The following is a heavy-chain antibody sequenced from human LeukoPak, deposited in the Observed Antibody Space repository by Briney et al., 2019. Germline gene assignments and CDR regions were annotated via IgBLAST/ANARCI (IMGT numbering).Heavy chain of an antibody. CDR1: GFTFSSYG. V-gene: IGHV3-30*18. CDR3: AKDHSNYFYYFDY. CDR2: ISYDGSNK. J-gene: IGHJ4*02. D-gene: IGHD4-11*01. Sequence: GRSLRLSCAASGFTFSSYGMHWVRQAPGKGLEWVAVISYDGSNKYYADSVKGRFTISKDNSKNTLYLQMNSLRAEDTAVYYCAKDHSNYFYYFDYWGRGTLVTVSS.